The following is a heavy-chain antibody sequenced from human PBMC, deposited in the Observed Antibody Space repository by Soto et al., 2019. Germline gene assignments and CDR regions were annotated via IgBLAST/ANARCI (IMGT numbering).Heavy chain of an antibody. CDR1: GFTFSSYA. Sequence: GGSLRLSCAASGFTFSSYAMSWVRQAPGKGLEWVSAISGSGGSTYCADSVKGRFTISRDNSKNTLYLQMNSLRAADTAVYYCAKDVPDLVAAAIGVDFDIGGQGKMVT. CDR2: ISGSGGST. CDR3: AKDVPDLVAAAIGVDFDI. D-gene: IGHD2-21*02. V-gene: IGHV3-23*01. J-gene: IGHJ3*02.